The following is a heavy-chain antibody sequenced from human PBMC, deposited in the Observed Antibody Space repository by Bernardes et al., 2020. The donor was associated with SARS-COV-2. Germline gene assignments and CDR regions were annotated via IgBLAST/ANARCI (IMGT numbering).Heavy chain of an antibody. V-gene: IGHV3-23*01. CDR2: ISGSGASP. CDR1: GVTFSSYS. CDR3: ARAYGLYFYYGMDV. J-gene: IGHJ6*02. Sequence: GGSLRLSCAASGVTFSSYSMTWVRQAPGKGLEWVSAISGSGASPYHAESVKGRFSISRDNSKNTLYLHLNSLRAEDTAIYYCARAYGLYFYYGMDVWGQGTTVTVSS. D-gene: IGHD3-10*01.